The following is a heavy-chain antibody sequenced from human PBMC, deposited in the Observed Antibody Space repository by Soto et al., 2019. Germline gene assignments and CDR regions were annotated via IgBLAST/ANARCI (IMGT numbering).Heavy chain of an antibody. D-gene: IGHD5-12*01. J-gene: IGHJ1*01. Sequence: GASVKVSCKASGGTFSSFGISWVRQAPGRGLEWMGGIIPVFGRPNYAQRFRGRLTITADESTNTGYMELIDLRSEDTAVYYCAREGSGYNFWGQGTQVTVSS. CDR3: AREGSGYNF. CDR1: GGTFSSFG. CDR2: IIPVFGRP. V-gene: IGHV1-69*13.